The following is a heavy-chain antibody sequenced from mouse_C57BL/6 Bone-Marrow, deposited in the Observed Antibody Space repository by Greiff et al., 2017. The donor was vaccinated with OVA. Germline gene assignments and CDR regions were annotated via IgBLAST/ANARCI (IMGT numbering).Heavy chain of an antibody. V-gene: IGHV1-39*01. CDR1: GYSFTDYN. D-gene: IGHD1-1*01. J-gene: IGHJ3*01. CDR2: INPNYGTT. Sequence: EVQLVESGPELVKPGASVKISCKASGYSFTDYNMNWVKQSNGKSLEWIGVINPNYGTTSYNQKFKGKATLTVDQSSSTAYMQLNSLTSEDSAVYYCARAYYYGSSEAWFAYWGQGTLVTVSA. CDR3: ARAYYYGSSEAWFAY.